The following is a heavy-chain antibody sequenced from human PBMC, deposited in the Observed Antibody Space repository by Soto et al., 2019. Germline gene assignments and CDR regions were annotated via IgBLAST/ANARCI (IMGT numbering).Heavy chain of an antibody. CDR1: GGSISSYY. J-gene: IGHJ4*02. Sequence: QVQLQESGPGLVKPSETLSLTCTVSGGSISSYYWSWIRQPPGKGLEWIGYIYYSGSTNYNPSLTSRVTISVDTSKNQLSLKLSSVTAADTAVYYCARGLDGYNTFDYWGQGTLFTVSS. V-gene: IGHV4-59*01. CDR3: ARGLDGYNTFDY. CDR2: IYYSGST. D-gene: IGHD5-12*01.